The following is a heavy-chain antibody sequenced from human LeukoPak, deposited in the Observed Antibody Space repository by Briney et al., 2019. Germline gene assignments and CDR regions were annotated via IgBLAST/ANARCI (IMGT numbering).Heavy chain of an antibody. D-gene: IGHD3-10*01. CDR3: ARERPRGV. J-gene: IGHJ4*02. V-gene: IGHV4-39*07. CDR1: GGSISSSNYY. Sequence: SETLSLTCTVSGGSISSSNYYWGWIRQPPGKGLEWIGEINHNGISNYNPSLKSRITISLDTSKNQFSLRLSSVTAADTTVYYCARERPRGVWGQGTLVTVSS. CDR2: INHNGIS.